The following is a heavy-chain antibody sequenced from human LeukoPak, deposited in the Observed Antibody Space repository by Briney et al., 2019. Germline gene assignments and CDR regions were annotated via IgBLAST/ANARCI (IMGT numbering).Heavy chain of an antibody. CDR1: GFTFSSYW. CDR2: INHNGNVN. Sequence: PGGSLRLSCAASGFTFSSYWMNWARQAPGKGLEWVASINHNGNVNYYVDSVKGRFTISRDNAKNSLYLQMSNLRAEDTAVYYCAGGDYGDYANAFDIWGQGTMVTVSS. V-gene: IGHV3-7*03. CDR3: AGGDYGDYANAFDI. J-gene: IGHJ3*02. D-gene: IGHD4-17*01.